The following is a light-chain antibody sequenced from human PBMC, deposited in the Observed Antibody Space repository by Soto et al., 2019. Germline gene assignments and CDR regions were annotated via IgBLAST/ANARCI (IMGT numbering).Light chain of an antibody. CDR2: DTS. Sequence: DIQMTQSPSSVSASVGDRVTITCRANQGIDTWLAWFQQKPGEAPRLLVYDTSSLQSGVPSRFSGRRSGTDFTLTISSLQPEDFATYYCQQANSFPFTFGPGTKVDMK. CDR3: QQANSFPFT. CDR1: QGIDTW. J-gene: IGKJ3*01. V-gene: IGKV1D-12*01.